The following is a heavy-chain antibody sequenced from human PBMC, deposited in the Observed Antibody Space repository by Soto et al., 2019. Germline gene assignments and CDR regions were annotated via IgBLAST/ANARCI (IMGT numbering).Heavy chain of an antibody. V-gene: IGHV1-2*04. Sequence: GASVKVSCKASGYTFTGYYMHWLRQAPGQGLEWMGWINPNSGGTNYAQKFQGWVTMTRDTSISTAYMELSRLRSDDTAVYYCARARDYDFLDIWGQGTMVTVSS. D-gene: IGHD3-3*01. CDR3: ARARDYDFLDI. CDR2: INPNSGGT. CDR1: GYTFTGYY. J-gene: IGHJ3*02.